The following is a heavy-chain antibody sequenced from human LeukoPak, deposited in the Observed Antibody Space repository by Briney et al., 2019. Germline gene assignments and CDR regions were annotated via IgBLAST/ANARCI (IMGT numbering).Heavy chain of an antibody. Sequence: GGSLRLSCAASGFTFSNHGMNWVRQAPGKGLEWVSAISGSGGSTYNADSVEGRFTISRDNSKNTLHLQMNSLRAEDTAVYYCAKGNRYCSGGTCYLAAFDLWGQGTMVTVSS. CDR3: AKGNRYCSGGTCYLAAFDL. CDR2: ISGSGGST. J-gene: IGHJ3*01. V-gene: IGHV3-23*01. D-gene: IGHD2-15*01. CDR1: GFTFSNHG.